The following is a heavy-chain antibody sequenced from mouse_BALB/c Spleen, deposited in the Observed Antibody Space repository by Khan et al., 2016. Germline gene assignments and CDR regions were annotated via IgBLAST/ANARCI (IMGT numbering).Heavy chain of an antibody. CDR3: ARHDFFDY. Sequence: EVQLQESGPGLVKPSQSLSLTCTVTGYSITSDYAWNWIRQFPGNKLEWMGYISYSGSTSYNPSLKSRISITRDTSKNKFFLQLNSVTTEDTATYSCARHDFFDYWGQGTPLTVSS. CDR2: ISYSGST. V-gene: IGHV3-2*02. CDR1: GYSITSDYA. J-gene: IGHJ2*01.